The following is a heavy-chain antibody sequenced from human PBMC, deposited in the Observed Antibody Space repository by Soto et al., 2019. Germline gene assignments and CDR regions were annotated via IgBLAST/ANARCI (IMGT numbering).Heavy chain of an antibody. D-gene: IGHD2-15*01. V-gene: IGHV1-69*01. CDR3: ARSQGGSSSLDIYYYYYYGMDV. J-gene: IGHJ6*02. CDR2: IIPIFGTA. CDR1: GGTFSSYA. Sequence: QVQLVQSGAEVKKPGSSVKVSCKAPGGTFSSYAISWVRQAPGQGLEWMGGIIPIFGTAKYAQKFQGRVTITADESKSTGYMELSSLRSEDTAVYYCARSQGGSSSLDIYYYYYYGMDVWGQGTTVNVSS.